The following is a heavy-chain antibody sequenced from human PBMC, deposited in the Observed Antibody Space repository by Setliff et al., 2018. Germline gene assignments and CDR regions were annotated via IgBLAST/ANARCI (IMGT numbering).Heavy chain of an antibody. V-gene: IGHV4-59*01. CDR3: ARRNGEKLDP. J-gene: IGHJ5*02. Sequence: LSLTCTVSGGSISSYYWSWIRQPPGKRLEWIGYIYYSGSTNYNPSLESRVTISVDTSKNQFSLRLNSATAADTAVYYCARRNGEKLDPWGQGTLVTVSS. CDR1: GGSISSYY. CDR2: IYYSGST.